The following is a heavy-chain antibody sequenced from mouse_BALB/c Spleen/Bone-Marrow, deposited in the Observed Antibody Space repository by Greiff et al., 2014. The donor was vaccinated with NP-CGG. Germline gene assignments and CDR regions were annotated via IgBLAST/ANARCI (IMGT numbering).Heavy chain of an antibody. CDR2: INRNGGRT. CDR1: GFTFSSYG. J-gene: IGHJ2*01. CDR3: ARGNYGNYVDYFDY. Sequence: DVHLVESGGGLVQPGGSLKLSCAASGFTFSSYGMSWVRQTPDKRLELVASINRNGGRTYYPDSVKGRFTISRDNAKNTLSLQMSSLKSEDTAMYYCARGNYGNYVDYFDYWGQGTTLTVSS. V-gene: IGHV5-6-3*01. D-gene: IGHD2-1*01.